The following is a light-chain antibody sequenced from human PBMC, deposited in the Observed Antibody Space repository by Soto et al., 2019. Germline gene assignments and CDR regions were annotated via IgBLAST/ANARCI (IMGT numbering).Light chain of an antibody. CDR2: DAS. J-gene: IGKJ3*01. V-gene: IGKV1-33*01. CDR3: QHCDYLPI. CDR1: HGITSF. Sequence: DIQMTQSPSSLSASVGDRVTITCQASHGITSFLNWYQHKPGRAPKLLIYDASILEAGVPTRFSGSGSGTHFTFTISSLQPEDVATYYCQHCDYLPIFGPGTTVDFK.